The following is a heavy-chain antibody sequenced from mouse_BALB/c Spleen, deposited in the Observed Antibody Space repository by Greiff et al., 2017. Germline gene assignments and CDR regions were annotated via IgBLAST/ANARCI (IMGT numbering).Heavy chain of an antibody. CDR1: GYTFTSYW. V-gene: IGHV1S81*02. CDR3: ARWGITDYAMDY. J-gene: IGHJ4*01. Sequence: VHLVESGAELVKPGASVKLSCKASGYTFTSYWMHWVKQRPGQGLEWIGEINPSNGRTNYNEKFKSKATLTVDKSSSTAYMQLSSLTSEDSAVYYCARWGITDYAMDYWGQGTSVTVSS. CDR2: INPSNGRT. D-gene: IGHD2-4*01.